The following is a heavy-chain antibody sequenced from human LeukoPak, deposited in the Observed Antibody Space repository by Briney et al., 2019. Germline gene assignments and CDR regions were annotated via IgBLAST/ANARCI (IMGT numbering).Heavy chain of an antibody. CDR2: INPNSGGT. CDR1: GYTFTGYY. V-gene: IGHV1-2*02. CDR3: ARALLTYYYDSSGYYRDY. Sequence: ASVKVSCKASGYTFTGYYMHWVRQAPGQGLEWMGWINPNSGGTNYAQKFQGRVTMTRDTSISTAYMELSRLRSDDTAVYYCARALLTYYYDSSGYYRDYWGQGTLVTVSS. D-gene: IGHD3-22*01. J-gene: IGHJ4*02.